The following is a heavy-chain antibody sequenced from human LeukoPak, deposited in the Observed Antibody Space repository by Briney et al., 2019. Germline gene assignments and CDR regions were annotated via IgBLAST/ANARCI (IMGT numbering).Heavy chain of an antibody. D-gene: IGHD2-21*02. CDR3: AKDQASCGGDCYSGAFDY. J-gene: IGHJ4*02. CDR1: GFTFSSYG. Sequence: PGGSLRLSCAASGFTFSSYGMSWVRQAPGKGLEWVSAITATSSSTHDADSVQGRFTISRDNSKNTLYLQMNSLRAEDTAVYYCAKDQASCGGDCYSGAFDYWGQGTLVTVSS. V-gene: IGHV3-23*01. CDR2: ITATSSST.